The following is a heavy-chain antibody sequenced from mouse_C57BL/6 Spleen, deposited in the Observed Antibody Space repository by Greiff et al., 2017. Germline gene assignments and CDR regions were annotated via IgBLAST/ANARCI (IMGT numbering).Heavy chain of an antibody. CDR1: GYTFTDYN. Sequence: EVKLQQSGPELVKPGASVKMSCKASGYTFTDYNMHWVKQSHGKSLEWIGYINPNNGGTSYNQKFKGKATLTVNKSSSTAYMELRSLTSEDSAVYYCARLLYYYGRGYFDVWGTGTTVTVSS. D-gene: IGHD1-1*01. V-gene: IGHV1-22*01. CDR3: ARLLYYYGRGYFDV. J-gene: IGHJ1*03. CDR2: INPNNGGT.